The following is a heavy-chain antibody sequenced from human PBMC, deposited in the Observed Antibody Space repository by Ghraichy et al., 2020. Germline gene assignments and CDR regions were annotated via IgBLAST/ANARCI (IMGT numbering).Heavy chain of an antibody. CDR1: GFTVNNNY. J-gene: IGHJ6*02. Sequence: GGSLRLSCAASGFTVNNNYMNWVRQAPGKGLEWVSVIYSVGSTYYADSVKGRFTISRDNSKNTLYLQMNSLTAEDTGVYYCGTGIATRYSGMDVWGQGTTVTDSS. CDR3: GTGIATRYSGMDV. D-gene: IGHD6-13*01. CDR2: IYSVGST. V-gene: IGHV3-53*01.